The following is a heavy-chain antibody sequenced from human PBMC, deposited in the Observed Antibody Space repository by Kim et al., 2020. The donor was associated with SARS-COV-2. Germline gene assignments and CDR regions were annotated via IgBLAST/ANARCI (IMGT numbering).Heavy chain of an antibody. CDR2: IMWNSDGI. CDR3: TTDVLAGGADV. Sequence: GGSLRLSCIASGFTFNDHAMHWVRQAPGKGLEWVSGIMWNSDGIGYADSVKGRFTTSIDNAKNSLYLQMNSLRPEDTALYYCTTDVLAGGADVWGQGTAVIVSS. V-gene: IGHV3-9*01. D-gene: IGHD3-3*02. CDR1: GFTFNDHA. J-gene: IGHJ6*02.